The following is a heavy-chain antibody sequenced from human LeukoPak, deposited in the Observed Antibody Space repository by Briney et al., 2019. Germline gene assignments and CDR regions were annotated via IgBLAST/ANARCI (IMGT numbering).Heavy chain of an antibody. V-gene: IGHV3-74*01. CDR3: ARDPDRSGWSTFEY. CDR2: INSDGRST. Sequence: GGSLRLSCAASGFTLFSYWMHWVRQAPGKGLVWVSRINSDGRSTSYADSVRGRFTTSRDNAKNTLYLQMNSLRAEDTAVYYCARDPDRSGWSTFEYWGQGTLVTVSS. CDR1: GFTLFSYW. J-gene: IGHJ4*02. D-gene: IGHD6-19*01.